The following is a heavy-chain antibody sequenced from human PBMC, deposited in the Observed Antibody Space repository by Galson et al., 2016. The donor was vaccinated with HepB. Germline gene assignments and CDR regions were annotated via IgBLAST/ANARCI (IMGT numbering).Heavy chain of an antibody. Sequence: SVKVSCKASGLTFGNHAVQWVRQARGQRLEWIGWIVLGSANANYAQNFQERVTITSDMSTSTAYMELSSLRSEDTAVYYCGRVAPGVYWYFDLWGHGTLVTVSS. J-gene: IGHJ2*01. CDR2: IVLGSANA. CDR1: GLTFGNHA. D-gene: IGHD3-10*01. V-gene: IGHV1-58*01. CDR3: GRVAPGVYWYFDL.